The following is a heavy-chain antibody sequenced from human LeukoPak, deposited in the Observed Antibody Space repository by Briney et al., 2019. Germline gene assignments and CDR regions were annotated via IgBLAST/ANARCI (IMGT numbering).Heavy chain of an antibody. D-gene: IGHD3-16*01. J-gene: IGHJ3*01. CDR2: ISSDGRVE. V-gene: IGHV3-48*03. Sequence: PGGSLRLSCAASGFSFASYEMNWVRQAPGKGLECVSHISSDGRVETYLDSVRGRFTMSRDNAKDLLFLQMNGLRAEDTAVYYCARALRLGATVWGQGTMVTVSS. CDR3: ARALRLGATV. CDR1: GFSFASYE.